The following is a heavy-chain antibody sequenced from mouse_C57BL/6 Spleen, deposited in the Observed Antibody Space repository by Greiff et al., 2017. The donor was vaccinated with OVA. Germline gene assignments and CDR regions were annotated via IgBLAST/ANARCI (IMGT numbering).Heavy chain of an antibody. Sequence: QVQLQQSGAELVRPGASVKLSCKASGYTFTDYYINWVKQRPGQGLEWIARIYPGSGNTYYNEKFKGKATLTAEKSSSTAYMQLSSLTSEDSAVYFCARAEAYGYDEYFDVWGTGTTVTVSS. CDR2: IYPGSGNT. CDR3: ARAEAYGYDEYFDV. D-gene: IGHD2-2*01. V-gene: IGHV1-76*01. CDR1: GYTFTDYY. J-gene: IGHJ1*03.